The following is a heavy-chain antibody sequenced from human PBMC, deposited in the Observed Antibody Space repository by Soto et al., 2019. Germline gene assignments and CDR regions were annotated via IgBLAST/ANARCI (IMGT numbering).Heavy chain of an antibody. D-gene: IGHD3-22*01. Sequence: QVQLQESGPGLVKPSQTLSLSCSVSGGSINSGCYYWTWIRQHPGKGLEWIGNIFYSGSTSYNPSLKSRLTISIDTSKTHFSLKLSSVTAADTAVYYCARNSISKKIDYWGQGTLVTVSS. V-gene: IGHV4-31*03. CDR1: GGSINSGCYY. CDR2: IFYSGST. CDR3: ARNSISKKIDY. J-gene: IGHJ4*02.